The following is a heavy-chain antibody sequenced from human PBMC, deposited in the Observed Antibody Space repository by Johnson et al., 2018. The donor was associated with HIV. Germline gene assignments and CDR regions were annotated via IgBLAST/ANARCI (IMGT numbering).Heavy chain of an antibody. CDR2: LKSKSDGGTI. CDR1: GFTFSDAW. CDR3: TTGLYWNDAFNI. Sequence: VQLVESGGGVVQPGRSLTLSCAASGFTFSDAWMNWVRQAPGKGLEWVGRLKSKSDGGTIEYAAPVNGRFTISRDGSKNTLYLHMNSLKTEDTGVYYCTTGLYWNDAFNIWGQGTMVSFSS. D-gene: IGHD1-1*01. V-gene: IGHV3-15*01. J-gene: IGHJ3*02.